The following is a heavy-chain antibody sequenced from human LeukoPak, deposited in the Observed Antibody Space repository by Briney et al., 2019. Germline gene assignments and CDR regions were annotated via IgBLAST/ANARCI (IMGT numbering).Heavy chain of an antibody. CDR1: GGTFSSYA. CDR2: INPNSGGT. Sequence: ASVKVSCKASGGTFSSYAISWVRQAPGQGLEWMGWINPNSGGTNYAQKFQGRVTMTRDTSISTAYMELSRLRSDDTAVYYCAREWSGDSYYYGSGSYFNFDYWGQGTLVTVSS. CDR3: AREWSGDSYYYGSGSYFNFDY. J-gene: IGHJ4*02. V-gene: IGHV1-2*02. D-gene: IGHD3-10*01.